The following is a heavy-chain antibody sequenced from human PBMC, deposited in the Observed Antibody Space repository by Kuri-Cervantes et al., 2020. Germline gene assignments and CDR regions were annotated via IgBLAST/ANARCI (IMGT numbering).Heavy chain of an antibody. J-gene: IGHJ4*02. V-gene: IGHV4-39*01. CDR3: ARHRPKYQLLPFDY. Sequence: LSCTVSGGAISSSSYSWGWIRQPPGKGLEWIGQIYYSGTTQYTPSLKSRVTISVDTSKNQFSLKLSSVTAADTAVYYCARHRPKYQLLPFDYWGQGTLVTVSS. D-gene: IGHD2-2*01. CDR1: GGAISSSSYS. CDR2: IYYSGTT.